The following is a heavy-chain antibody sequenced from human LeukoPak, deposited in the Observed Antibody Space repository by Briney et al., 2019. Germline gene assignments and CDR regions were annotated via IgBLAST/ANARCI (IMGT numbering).Heavy chain of an antibody. CDR3: ARLDYSSSNYCYFDY. Sequence: SETLSLTCTVSGDHISSYHWKWIRQPPGRGLECIGYIYNSGSTNYSPTLKSRVTMSIDTSTNQVSLNLSSVTAADTAVYYCARLDYSSSNYCYFDYWGQGTLVTVSS. CDR2: IYNSGST. CDR1: GDHISSYH. V-gene: IGHV4-59*13. D-gene: IGHD3-22*01. J-gene: IGHJ4*02.